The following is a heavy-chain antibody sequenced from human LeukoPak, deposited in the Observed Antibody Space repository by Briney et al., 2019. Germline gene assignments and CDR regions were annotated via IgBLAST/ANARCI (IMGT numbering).Heavy chain of an antibody. V-gene: IGHV1-2*02. CDR3: ARDTALTYYYGPRLGWFDP. CDR1: GYTFTGYY. D-gene: IGHD3-10*01. J-gene: IGHJ5*02. CDR2: INPNSGGT. Sequence: ASVKVSCKSSGYTFTGYYIHWVRQAPGQGLEWMGWINPNSGGTNYAQKFQGRVTMTRDTSISTAYMELSRLRSDDTAVYYCARDTALTYYYGPRLGWFDPWGQGTLVTVSP.